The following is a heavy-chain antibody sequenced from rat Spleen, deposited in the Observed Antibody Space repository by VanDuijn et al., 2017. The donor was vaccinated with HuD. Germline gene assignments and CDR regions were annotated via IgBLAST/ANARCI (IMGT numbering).Heavy chain of an antibody. CDR2: ISYDGRRT. Sequence: EVQLVESDGGLVQPGRSLKVSCSASGFTFSDYFMAWVRQAPTKGLEGVETISYDGRRTYHRDSVKGRFTISRENAKSTLYLQIDSLRFEDTATYYCASRTANWFAYGGQGTLVTVSS. J-gene: IGHJ3*01. CDR1: GFTFSDYF. D-gene: IGHD5-1*01. CDR3: ASRTANWFAY. V-gene: IGHV5-29*01.